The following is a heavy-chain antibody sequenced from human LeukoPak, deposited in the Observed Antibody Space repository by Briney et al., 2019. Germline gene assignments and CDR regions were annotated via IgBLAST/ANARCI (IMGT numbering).Heavy chain of an antibody. CDR1: GFTFSNYG. CDR2: IRYDGSNR. Sequence: GGSLRLSCAASGFTFSNYGMHWVRQAPGKGLEWVAFIRYDGSNRYYADSVKGRFTISRDNSKNTLYLQMNSLRAEDTAVYYCARSGNTGRNWYFDLWGRGTLVTVSS. V-gene: IGHV3-30*02. D-gene: IGHD3-10*01. J-gene: IGHJ2*01. CDR3: ARSGNTGRNWYFDL.